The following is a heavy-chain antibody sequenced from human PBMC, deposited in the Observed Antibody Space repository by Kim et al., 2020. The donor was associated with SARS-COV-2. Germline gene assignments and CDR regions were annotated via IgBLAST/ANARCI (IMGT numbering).Heavy chain of an antibody. CDR1: GFSFSNFE. Sequence: GGTLRLACAASGFSFSNFEMNWVRQALGKGLEWDAKISSSGDSKYHEEAVFGRFTICRDNSKNTLYLQMNSLRADDTAVYFCAKDFQPTNSDFWSGNPFDFRGQVTLVAVYS. CDR2: ISSSGDSK. V-gene: IGHV3-23*01. J-gene: IGHJ4*02. CDR3: AKDFQPTNSDFWSGNPFDF. D-gene: IGHD3-3*01.